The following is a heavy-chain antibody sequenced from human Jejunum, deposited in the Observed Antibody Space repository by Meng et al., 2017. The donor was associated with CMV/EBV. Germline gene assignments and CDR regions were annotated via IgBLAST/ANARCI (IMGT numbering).Heavy chain of an antibody. V-gene: IGHV1-18*01. D-gene: IGHD3-10*01. CDR2: FVNNVDT. CDR1: GYTFASYG. CDR3: ARGTPGRSYSDY. J-gene: IGHJ4*02. Sequence: QLHLLQSGAEVKKPGASVRVSCEAAGYTFASYGISWLRQAPGQGLEWMGWFVNNVDTYSAQKFQGRVTMTTDTHTSTAFMELRSLRSDDTAVYYCARGTPGRSYSDYWGQGTLVTVSS.